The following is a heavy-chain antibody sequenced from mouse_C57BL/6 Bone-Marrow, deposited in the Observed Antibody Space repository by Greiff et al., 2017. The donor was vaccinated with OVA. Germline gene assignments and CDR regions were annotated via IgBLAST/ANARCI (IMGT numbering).Heavy chain of an antibody. Sequence: QVQLQQPGTELVKPGASVKLSCKASGYTFTSYWMHWVKQRPGQGLEWIGNINPSNGGTNYNAKFKSKATLTVDKSSSTAYMQLSSLTSEDSAVYYCARPSMITGDAMDYWGQGTSVTVSS. D-gene: IGHD2-4*01. CDR1: GYTFTSYW. CDR3: ARPSMITGDAMDY. CDR2: INPSNGGT. J-gene: IGHJ4*01. V-gene: IGHV1-53*01.